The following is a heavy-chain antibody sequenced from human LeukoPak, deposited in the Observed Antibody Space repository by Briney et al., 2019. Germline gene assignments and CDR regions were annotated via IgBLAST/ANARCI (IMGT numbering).Heavy chain of an antibody. CDR2: IYYSGST. CDR1: GGSISSGDYY. J-gene: IGHJ4*02. V-gene: IGHV4-30-4*01. Sequence: SQTLSLTCTVSGGSISSGDYYWSCIRQPPGKGLEWIGYIYYSGSTYYNPSLKTRVTISVDTSKNQFSLKLSSVTAADTAVYYCARRTDSSDYLFDYWGQGTLVTVSS. D-gene: IGHD3-22*01. CDR3: ARRTDSSDYLFDY.